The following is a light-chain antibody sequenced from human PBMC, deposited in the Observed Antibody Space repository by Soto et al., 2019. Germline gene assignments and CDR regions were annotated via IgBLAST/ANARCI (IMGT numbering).Light chain of an antibody. Sequence: QSVLTQPPSASGSPGQSVTISCTGTSSDVGGYNYVSWYQQHPGKAPKLMIYEVSTRPSGVPDRFSGSKSGNTASLTVSGLQAEDEADYYCSSYAGSNKVFGTGTKVTVL. CDR1: SSDVGGYNY. CDR3: SSYAGSNKV. J-gene: IGLJ1*01. V-gene: IGLV2-8*01. CDR2: EVS.